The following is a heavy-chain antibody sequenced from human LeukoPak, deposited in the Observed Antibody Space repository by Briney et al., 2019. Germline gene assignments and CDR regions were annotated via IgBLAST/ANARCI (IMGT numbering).Heavy chain of an antibody. J-gene: IGHJ5*02. CDR1: GGSISSYY. D-gene: IGHD3-9*01. CDR3: ARRWYDILTGYYWFDP. V-gene: IGHV4-59*08. CDR2: NYYSGST. Sequence: SETLSLTCTVSGGSISSYYWSWIRQPPGKGLEWIGYNYYSGSTNYNPSLKSRVTISVDTSKNQFSLKLSSVTAADTAVYCCARRWYDILTGYYWFDPWGQGTLVTVSS.